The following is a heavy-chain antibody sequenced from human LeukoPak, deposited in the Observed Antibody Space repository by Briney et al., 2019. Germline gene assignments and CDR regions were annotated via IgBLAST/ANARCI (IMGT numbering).Heavy chain of an antibody. J-gene: IGHJ4*02. V-gene: IGHV3-9*01. CDR1: GFTFDDYA. D-gene: IGHD1-26*01. CDR2: TSWNSGNI. Sequence: GGSLRLSCAASGFTFDDYAMHWVRQAPGKGLEWVSGTSWNSGNIGYADSVKGRFTISRDNAKNSLYLQMNSLRAEDTALYYCASSGSYEYYFDYWGQGTLVTVSS. CDR3: ASSGSYEYYFDY.